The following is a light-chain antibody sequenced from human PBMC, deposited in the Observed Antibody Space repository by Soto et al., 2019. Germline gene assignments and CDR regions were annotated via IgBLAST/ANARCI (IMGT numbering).Light chain of an antibody. Sequence: VLMTQSPATLAVSPGERATVSCRASQSVGTKLAWYQQKPGQAPRLLIHGASTRATGVPTRFSGSRSGAEFTLTINSLKHEDFAVYDCQPSNNWTLTFGGGTKVDIK. J-gene: IGKJ4*01. CDR3: QPSNNWTLT. V-gene: IGKV3-15*01. CDR1: QSVGTK. CDR2: GAS.